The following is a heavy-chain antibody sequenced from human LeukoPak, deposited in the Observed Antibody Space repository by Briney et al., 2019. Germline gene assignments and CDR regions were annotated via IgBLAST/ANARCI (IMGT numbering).Heavy chain of an antibody. V-gene: IGHV4-30-4*01. CDR3: ARGAYYYENDAFDI. CDR2: IYYSGST. D-gene: IGHD3-22*01. Sequence: PSETLSLTCTVSGGSISSGDYYWSWIRQPPGKGLEWIGYIYYSGSTDYNPSLKSRVTISVDTSKNQFSLKLSSVTAADTAVYYCARGAYYYENDAFDIWGQGTMVTVSS. CDR1: GGSISSGDYY. J-gene: IGHJ3*02.